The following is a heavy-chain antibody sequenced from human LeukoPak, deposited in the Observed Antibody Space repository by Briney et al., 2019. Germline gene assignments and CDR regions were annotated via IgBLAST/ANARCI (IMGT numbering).Heavy chain of an antibody. Sequence: SETLSLTCTVSGGSISSFYWSWIRQPPGKGLEWIGYIYYSGSTNYNPSLKSRVTISVDTSKNQFSLKLSSVTAADTAVYYCARDPSGYYGWFDPWGQGTLVTVSS. V-gene: IGHV4-59*12. CDR3: ARDPSGYYGWFDP. CDR1: GGSISSFY. J-gene: IGHJ5*02. D-gene: IGHD3-3*01. CDR2: IYYSGST.